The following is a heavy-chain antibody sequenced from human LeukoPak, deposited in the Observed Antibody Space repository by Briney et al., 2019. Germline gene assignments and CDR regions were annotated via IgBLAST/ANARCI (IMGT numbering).Heavy chain of an antibody. CDR3: ARDTYYYDSSGYYRLDY. Sequence: SETLSLICAVYGASFSGYYWSWIRQPPGKGLEWIGESNHSGSTNYNPSLKSRVTISVDTSKNQFSLKLSSVTAADTAVYYCARDTYYYDSSGYYRLDYWGQGTLVTVSS. J-gene: IGHJ4*02. V-gene: IGHV4-34*01. D-gene: IGHD3-22*01. CDR2: SNHSGST. CDR1: GASFSGYY.